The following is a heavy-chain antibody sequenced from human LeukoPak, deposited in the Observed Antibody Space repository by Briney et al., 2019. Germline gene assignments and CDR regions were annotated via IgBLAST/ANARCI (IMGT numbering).Heavy chain of an antibody. CDR1: GFTVRNIY. Sequence: GGSLRLSCAASGFTVRNIYMSWVRQALGKGLEWVSLIYSQGGTNYADSVKGRFTISRDNSKNTLYLQMNSLRAEDTAVYYCARDGIDRSSGTSYYYYMAVWGKGTTVTITS. J-gene: IGHJ6*03. CDR3: ARDGIDRSSGTSYYYYMAV. V-gene: IGHV3-66*01. CDR2: IYSQGGT. D-gene: IGHD3-22*01.